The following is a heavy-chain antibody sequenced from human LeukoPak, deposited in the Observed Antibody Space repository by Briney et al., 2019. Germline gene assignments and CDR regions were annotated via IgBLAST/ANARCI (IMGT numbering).Heavy chain of an antibody. Sequence: GGSLRLSCAGSGFTFSSYSMNWVREAPGKGLEWVSSISSSINYIYYADSVKGRFTISRDNAKNSLSLQMNSLRAEDTAVYYCARGTAAAAWFDPWGQGTLVTVSS. D-gene: IGHD6-13*01. CDR1: GFTFSSYS. J-gene: IGHJ5*02. V-gene: IGHV3-21*01. CDR3: ARGTAAAAWFDP. CDR2: ISSSINYI.